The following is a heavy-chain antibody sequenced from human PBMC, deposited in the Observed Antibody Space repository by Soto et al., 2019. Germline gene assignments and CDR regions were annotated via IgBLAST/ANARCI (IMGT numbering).Heavy chain of an antibody. CDR1: GFTFSRYA. CDR2: ISYDGSNK. CDR3: AVPSGYYLHYYYYSMDV. J-gene: IGHJ6*02. Sequence: QVQLVESGGGVVQPGRSLRLYCAASGFTFSRYAMHWVRQAPGKGLEWVAVISYDGSNKYYADSVKGRFTISRDNSKNKLYLQMNSLRDDDTAVYYCAVPSGYYLHYYYYSMDVWGQGTTVTVS. D-gene: IGHD3-3*01. V-gene: IGHV3-30-3*01.